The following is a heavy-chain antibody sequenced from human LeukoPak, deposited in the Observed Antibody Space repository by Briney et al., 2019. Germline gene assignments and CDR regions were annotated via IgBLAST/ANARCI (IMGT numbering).Heavy chain of an antibody. J-gene: IGHJ3*02. CDR1: GFTFRDYA. D-gene: IGHD3-22*01. CDR3: TRDPYYFDSSGYYHHAFDI. CDR2: IRSKVYGGTT. Sequence: GGSLRLSCTGFGFTFRDYAVSWVRQAPGKGLECIGFIRSKVYGGTTEYSASVKGRFTISRDDSKSIAYLQMNSLKTEDTAVYYCTRDPYYFDSSGYYHHAFDIWGQGTMVAVSS. V-gene: IGHV3-49*04.